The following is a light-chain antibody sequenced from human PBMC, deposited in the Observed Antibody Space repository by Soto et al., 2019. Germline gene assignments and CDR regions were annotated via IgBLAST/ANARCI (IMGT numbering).Light chain of an antibody. V-gene: IGLV2-8*01. CDR1: SSDIGSYSF. Sequence: QYALTQPPSASGSPGQSVTISCTGASSDIGSYSFVSWYQQHPDKAPKLLIYDVTQRPSGVPDRFSGSKSGNTSSLTVSGLLAEDEADYYCTSYAGSKFPVVFGGGTKLTVL. CDR2: DVT. J-gene: IGLJ3*02. CDR3: TSYAGSKFPVV.